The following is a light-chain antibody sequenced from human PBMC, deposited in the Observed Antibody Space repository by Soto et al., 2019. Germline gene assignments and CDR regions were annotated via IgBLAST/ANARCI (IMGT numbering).Light chain of an antibody. CDR2: DPS. CDR3: EHYNNARAIP. Sequence: EIVINQSSVTLSVLDDKRANXCGSPIQIFTTNLPYYQHKPGQSPGLLIYDPSNRATVIPASFSGNESKTDFNLTIRTLQSKDFAIYYCEHYNNARAIPFGQGTILEIK. CDR1: QIFTTN. V-gene: IGKV3-15*01. J-gene: IGKJ5*01.